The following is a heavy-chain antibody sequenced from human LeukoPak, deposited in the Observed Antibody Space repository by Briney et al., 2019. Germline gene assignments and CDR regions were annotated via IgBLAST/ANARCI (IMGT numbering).Heavy chain of an antibody. V-gene: IGHV3-30*04. CDR2: VSSDGSYR. CDR1: GFAFSSLA. J-gene: IGHJ4*02. D-gene: IGHD3-16*01. CDR3: VRDRLRRPYYFDH. Sequence: GGSLRLSCAVSGFAFSSLAMHWVRQAPGKGLEWVALVSSDGSYRHYPDSVKDRFTISRDNSKNTLWLQTDSLRNEDTAVYYCVRDRLRRPYYFDHWGQGTLVTVST.